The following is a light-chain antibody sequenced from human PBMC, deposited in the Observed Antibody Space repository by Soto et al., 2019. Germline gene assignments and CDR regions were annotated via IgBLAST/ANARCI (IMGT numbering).Light chain of an antibody. Sequence: EIVLTQSPDTLSLSPGERATLFCRASQTLSINSLAWYQQKPGQAPRLLIYAASTRHTGIPDRFNGSGSGTDFALTINRLEPEDFAVYFCQQYDGAPLTFVPGTKVDVK. CDR3: QQYDGAPLT. CDR2: AAS. V-gene: IGKV3-20*01. J-gene: IGKJ3*01. CDR1: QTLSINS.